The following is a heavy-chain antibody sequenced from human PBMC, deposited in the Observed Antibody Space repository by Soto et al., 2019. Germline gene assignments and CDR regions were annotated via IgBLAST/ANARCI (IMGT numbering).Heavy chain of an antibody. CDR1: GFTVSNNY. J-gene: IGHJ4*02. V-gene: IGHV3-53*01. CDR3: ATRAGGGGY. Sequence: EVQLVESGGGLIQPGGSLRLSCAVSGFTVSNNYMSWVRQAPGKGLEGVSVIYSGGYTAYGDSVKGRFTISRDNSTNPLYLQIKGRRADAPAVFFRATRAGGGGYWGQGTLVTVSS. D-gene: IGHD3-10*01. CDR2: IYSGGYT.